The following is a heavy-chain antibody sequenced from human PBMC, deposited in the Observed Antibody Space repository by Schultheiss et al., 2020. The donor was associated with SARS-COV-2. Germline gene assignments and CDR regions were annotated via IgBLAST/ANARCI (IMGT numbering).Heavy chain of an antibody. Sequence: LSLTCTVSGGSISSGGYYWSWIRQPPGKGLEWVADISFDGNYKSHADSVKGRFTISRDNSKNTLYLQMNSLRAEDTAVYYCAKGTSTERVYYFDYWGQGTLVTVSS. D-gene: IGHD2-2*01. CDR1: GGSISSGG. CDR2: ISFDGNYK. CDR3: AKGTSTERVYYFDY. V-gene: IGHV3-30*18. J-gene: IGHJ4*02.